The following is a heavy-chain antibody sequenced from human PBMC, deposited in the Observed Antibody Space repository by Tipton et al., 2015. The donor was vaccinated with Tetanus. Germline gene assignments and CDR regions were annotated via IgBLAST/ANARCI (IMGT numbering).Heavy chain of an antibody. V-gene: IGHV4-31*03. CDR2: IYYTGNT. J-gene: IGHJ5*02. D-gene: IGHD2-8*01. CDR3: ARRLIQNWFDP. CDR1: GGSIRSGGYY. Sequence: TLSLTCTVSGGSIRSGGYYWTWIRQHPERGLEWIGYIYYTGNTYYNPSLESRVTISVDSSKNQFSLKLTSLTAADTAVYYCARRLIQNWFDPWGQGTLVTVSS.